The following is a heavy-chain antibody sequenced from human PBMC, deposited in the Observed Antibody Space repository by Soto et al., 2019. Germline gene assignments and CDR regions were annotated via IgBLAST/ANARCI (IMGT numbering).Heavy chain of an antibody. CDR2: ISGSGGST. CDR3: AKDREGKQWLVYYYYGMDV. Sequence: RRLSCAASGFTFSSYAMSWVRQAPGKGLEWVSAISGSGGSTYYADSVKGRFTISRDNSKNTLYLQMNSLRAEDTAVYYCAKDREGKQWLVYYYYGMDVWGHGTTVTVSS. J-gene: IGHJ6*02. CDR1: GFTFSSYA. D-gene: IGHD6-19*01. V-gene: IGHV3-23*01.